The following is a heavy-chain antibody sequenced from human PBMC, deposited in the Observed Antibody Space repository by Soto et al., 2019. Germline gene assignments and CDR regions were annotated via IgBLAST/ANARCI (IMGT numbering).Heavy chain of an antibody. Sequence: PSETLSLTCTVSGGSVSSGSYYWSWIRQPPGKGLEWIGYIYYNGSTNYNPSLKSRVTISVDTSKNQFSLKLSSVTAADTAVYYCAGTGYSYGYYNWFDPWGQGTLVTVS. CDR2: IYYNGST. CDR1: GGSVSSGSYY. D-gene: IGHD5-18*01. J-gene: IGHJ5*02. V-gene: IGHV4-61*01. CDR3: AGTGYSYGYYNWFDP.